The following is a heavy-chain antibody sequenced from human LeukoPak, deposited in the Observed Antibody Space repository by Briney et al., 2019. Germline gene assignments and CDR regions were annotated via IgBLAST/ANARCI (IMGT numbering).Heavy chain of an antibody. V-gene: IGHV4-30-2*01. Sequence: PSETLCLTCTVSGGSITSGGHYWSWIRQPPGKGVEWIGYIYHSGSTYFNPSLKSRVTISLDKSKNHLSLNLTSVTAADTAVYYCARHLLHNWFDPWGQGTLVTVSS. CDR2: IYHSGST. J-gene: IGHJ5*02. CDR1: GGSITSGGHY. D-gene: IGHD2-15*01. CDR3: ARHLLHNWFDP.